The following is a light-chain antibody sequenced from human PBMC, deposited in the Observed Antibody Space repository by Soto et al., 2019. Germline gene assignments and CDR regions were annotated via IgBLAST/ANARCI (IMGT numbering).Light chain of an antibody. CDR1: RRVNNY. Sequence: DIRMTQSPSSPSASVGDKITITCRTSRRVNNYLNWYQQKPGKAPKLLIYGASSLQSGVPSRFSGGGSETDFTLTISNVQPEDFATYFCQQSYIVPDTFGPGTTVNIK. CDR2: GAS. V-gene: IGKV1-39*01. J-gene: IGKJ3*01. CDR3: QQSYIVPDT.